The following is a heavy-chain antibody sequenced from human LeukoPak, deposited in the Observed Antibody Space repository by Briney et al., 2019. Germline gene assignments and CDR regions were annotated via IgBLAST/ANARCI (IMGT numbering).Heavy chain of an antibody. J-gene: IGHJ6*03. CDR2: IRSKTDGGTI. V-gene: IGHV3-15*01. CDR3: TTAPEAGYYYYYMDV. Sequence: GGSLRLSCVASGFTFTNAWMTWVRQAPGKGLEWVGRIRSKTDGGTIDYAAPVKGRFTILRDDSKNTLYLQMNSLKTEDTAVYYCTTAPEAGYYYYYMDVWGKGTTVTVSS. CDR1: GFTFTNAW.